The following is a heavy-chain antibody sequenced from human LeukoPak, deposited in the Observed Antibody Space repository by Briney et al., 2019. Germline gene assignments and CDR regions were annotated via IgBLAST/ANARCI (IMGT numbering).Heavy chain of an antibody. Sequence: PAESLSLTCTVSAGSISSYYWTWIRQPPGKGLGWMGYIYYSGSTNYNPSLKSRVTISVDISRNQFYLKLSSVTAADTAVYYCARQGDSSFYDYYMDVWGKGTMVTVSS. J-gene: IGHJ6*03. V-gene: IGHV4-59*08. CDR2: IYYSGST. CDR3: ARQGDSSFYDYYMDV. CDR1: AGSISSYY. D-gene: IGHD3-22*01.